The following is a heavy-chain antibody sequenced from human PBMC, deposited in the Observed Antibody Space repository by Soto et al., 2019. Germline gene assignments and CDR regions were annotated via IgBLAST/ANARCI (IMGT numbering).Heavy chain of an antibody. J-gene: IGHJ6*03. D-gene: IGHD2-2*01. CDR3: AREQKTEVTPAPAFMAA. CDR1: GLTFSDSW. CDR2: IHPDGSMT. Sequence: SLTLSCAPSGLTFSDSWMQCDRQAPGKALVWVSRIHPDGSMTHSADSVKGRLTTSRDNVKNTVFLQLRSLRAEDTAIYYCAREQKTEVTPAPAFMAAWGKGTTVTVSS. V-gene: IGHV3-74*01.